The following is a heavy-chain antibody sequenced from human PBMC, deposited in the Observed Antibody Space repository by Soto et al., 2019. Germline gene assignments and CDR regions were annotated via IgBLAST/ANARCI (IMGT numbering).Heavy chain of an antibody. CDR1: GGSINSGDYY. CDR2: ISDSGST. Sequence: PSETLSLTCTVSGGSINSGDYYWSWIRQPPRKGLEWTGYISDSGSTFYNPSLQRRITIVVDTSKNRFSLKLRSLTAAVTAVYCCARGMGGSQRSMDYFDQWGQGTLVIVS. V-gene: IGHV4-30-4*02. J-gene: IGHJ4*01. CDR3: ARGMGGSQRSMDYFDQ. D-gene: IGHD2-8*01.